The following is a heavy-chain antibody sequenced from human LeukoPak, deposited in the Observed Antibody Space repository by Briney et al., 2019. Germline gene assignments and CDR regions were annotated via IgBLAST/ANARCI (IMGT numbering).Heavy chain of an antibody. CDR3: ARDGFFDWSYQEYDY. J-gene: IGHJ4*02. Sequence: PGGSLRLSCEASGITVNSSSMNWVRQAPGKGLEWVSYISTSGSTRYYADSVKGRFTISRDNAKNSLYLQMNSLRAEDTAVYYCARDGFFDWSYQEYDYWGQGTLVTVSS. V-gene: IGHV3-48*04. D-gene: IGHD3-9*01. CDR2: ISTSGSTR. CDR1: GITVNSSS.